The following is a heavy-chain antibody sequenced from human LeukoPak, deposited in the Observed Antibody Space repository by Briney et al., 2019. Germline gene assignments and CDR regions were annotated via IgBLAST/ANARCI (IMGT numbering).Heavy chain of an antibody. D-gene: IGHD6-13*01. CDR2: ISYDGSNK. CDR1: GFTFSSYA. J-gene: IGHJ4*02. V-gene: IGHV3-30-3*01. Sequence: GRSLRLSCAASGFTFSSYAMYWVRQAPGKGLEWVAVISYDGSNKYYADSVKGRFTISRDNSKNTLYLQMNSLRAEDTAVYYCAKGFVAAAVSYFDYWGQGTLVTVSS. CDR3: AKGFVAAAVSYFDY.